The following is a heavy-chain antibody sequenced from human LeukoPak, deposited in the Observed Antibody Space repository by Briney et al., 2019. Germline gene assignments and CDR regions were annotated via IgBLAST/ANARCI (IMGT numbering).Heavy chain of an antibody. Sequence: GASVKVSCKASGYTFTSYAMNWVRQAPGQGLEWMGWINTNTGNPTYAQGFTGRFVFSLDTSVSTAYLQISSLKAEDTAVYYCARDTVIGSSSWYESFDYWGRGTLVTVSS. J-gene: IGHJ4*02. D-gene: IGHD6-13*01. CDR3: ARDTVIGSSSWYESFDY. CDR1: GYTFTSYA. CDR2: INTNTGNP. V-gene: IGHV7-4-1*02.